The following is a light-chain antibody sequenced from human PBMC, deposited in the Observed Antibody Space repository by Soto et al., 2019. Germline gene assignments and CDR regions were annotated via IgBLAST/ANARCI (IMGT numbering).Light chain of an antibody. CDR1: QGVGKF. J-gene: IGKJ4*01. Sequence: DIQLTQSPLSLSASVGDRVTITCQASQGVGKFLNWFQQKSGEAPKLLLYDASHLESGVPVRFSGSGSGAAFTLTISSLQPEDFATYYCQQYDSPPPTFGGGTKVDMK. V-gene: IGKV1-33*01. CDR2: DAS. CDR3: QQYDSPPPT.